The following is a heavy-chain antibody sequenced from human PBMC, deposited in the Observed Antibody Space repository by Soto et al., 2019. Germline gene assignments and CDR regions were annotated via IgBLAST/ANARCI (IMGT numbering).Heavy chain of an antibody. J-gene: IGHJ6*02. V-gene: IGHV5-51*01. Sequence: PGESLKISCKGSGYSFTSYWIGWVRQMPGKGLEWMGIIYPGDSDTRYSPSFQGQVTISADKSISTAYLQWSSLKASDTATYYCARLPITMVRGVISYYYGMDVWGQGTTVTVSS. CDR2: IYPGDSDT. D-gene: IGHD3-10*01. CDR3: ARLPITMVRGVISYYYGMDV. CDR1: GYSFTSYW.